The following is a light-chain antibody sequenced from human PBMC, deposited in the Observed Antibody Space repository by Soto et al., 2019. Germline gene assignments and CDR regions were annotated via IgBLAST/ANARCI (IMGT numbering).Light chain of an antibody. CDR3: QQRSNGPAYT. V-gene: IGKV3-11*01. J-gene: IGKJ2*01. Sequence: EVVLTQSPATLSLSPGERATLSCRASQSVSSHLAWYQQKPGQAPRLLIDDASNRATGSPGRFRGSGSGTDSTLSTSSLEPTDVVVYYCQQRSNGPAYTFGQGTRLDIK. CDR2: DAS. CDR1: QSVSSH.